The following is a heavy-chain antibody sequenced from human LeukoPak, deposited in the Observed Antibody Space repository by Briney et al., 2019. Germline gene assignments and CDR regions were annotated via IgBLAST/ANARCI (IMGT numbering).Heavy chain of an antibody. J-gene: IGHJ4*02. CDR3: ARDKRYYYGSGSLDY. V-gene: IGHV3-23*01. CDR1: GFTFSSYA. D-gene: IGHD3-10*01. Sequence: GGSLRLSCAASGFTFSSYAMSWVRQAPGKGLEWVSGISGSGTSTFYADSVRGRFTISRDHSKNTLYLQMNSLRAEDTAVYYCARDKRYYYGSGSLDYWGQGTLVTVSS. CDR2: ISGSGTST.